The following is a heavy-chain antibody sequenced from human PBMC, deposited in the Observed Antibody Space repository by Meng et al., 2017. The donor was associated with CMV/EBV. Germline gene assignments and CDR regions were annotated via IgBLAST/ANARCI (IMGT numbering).Heavy chain of an antibody. J-gene: IGHJ6*02. Sequence: GESLKISCAASGFTFSSYGMHWVRQALGKGLEWVAFIRYDGSNKYYADSVKGRFTISRDNSKNTLYLQMNSLRAEDTAVYYCAKVRPPYYYYGMDVWGQGTTVTVSS. CDR1: GFTFSSYG. CDR3: AKVRPPYYYYGMDV. V-gene: IGHV3-30*02. CDR2: IRYDGSNK.